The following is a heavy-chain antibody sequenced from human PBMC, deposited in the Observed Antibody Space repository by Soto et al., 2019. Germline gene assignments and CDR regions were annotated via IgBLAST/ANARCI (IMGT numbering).Heavy chain of an antibody. D-gene: IGHD3-9*01. V-gene: IGHV1-18*04. J-gene: IGHJ5*02. CDR2: ISAYNGNT. CDR1: GYTFTSYG. CDR3: ARDRYYDIVTGSNWFDP. Sequence: QVQLVQSGAEVKKPGASVKVSCKASGYTFTSYGISWVRQAPGQGLEWMGWISAYNGNTNYAQKLQGRVTMTTDTSTSTAYMELRSLRSDDTAVYYCARDRYYDIVTGSNWFDPWGQGTLVTVSS.